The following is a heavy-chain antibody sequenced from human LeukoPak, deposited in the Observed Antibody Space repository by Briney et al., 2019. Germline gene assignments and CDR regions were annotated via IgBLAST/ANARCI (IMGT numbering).Heavy chain of an antibody. Sequence: PSETLSLTCTVSGGSISSSYYWGWIRQPPGKGLEWIGSIYHSEFAYYNPSLESRVTISVDTSKNQFSLRLTSVTATDTAVYYCARPPGVANWLDPWGQGTLVTVSS. J-gene: IGHJ5*02. CDR3: ARPPGVANWLDP. V-gene: IGHV4-39*01. CDR2: IYHSEFA. D-gene: IGHD2-21*01. CDR1: GGSISSSYY.